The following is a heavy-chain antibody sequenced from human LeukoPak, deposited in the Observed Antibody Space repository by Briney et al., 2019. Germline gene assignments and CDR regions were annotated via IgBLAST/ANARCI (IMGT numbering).Heavy chain of an antibody. CDR3: ARLRRNSDKSGFYYYYDY. Sequence: GGPLRLSCAASGLTFSSFSFNWVRQGTGKGLEWVSSINTVASYIYYADSVKGRFTISRDNAKNSLYLQMNSLRAEDTGVYYCARLRRNSDKSGFYYYYDYWGQGTLVTVSS. CDR1: GLTFSSFS. CDR2: INTVASYI. V-gene: IGHV3-21*06. J-gene: IGHJ4*02. D-gene: IGHD3-22*01.